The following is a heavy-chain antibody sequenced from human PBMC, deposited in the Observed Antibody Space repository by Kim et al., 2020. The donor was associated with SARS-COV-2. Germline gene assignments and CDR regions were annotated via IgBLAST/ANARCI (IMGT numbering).Heavy chain of an antibody. CDR1: GFTFSGYW. CDR3: ASPLGTSAWYTHDYFNF. V-gene: IGHV3-7*03. Sequence: GGSLRLSCVASGFTFSGYWMNWVRQAPGKGLEWVANIHQDGVEKHYADSVKGRFTVSRDNARNSLYLQLNSLRVEDTAVYYCASPLGTSAWYTHDYFNFWGQGTLVTVSS. J-gene: IGHJ3*01. CDR2: IHQDGVEK. D-gene: IGHD3-16*01.